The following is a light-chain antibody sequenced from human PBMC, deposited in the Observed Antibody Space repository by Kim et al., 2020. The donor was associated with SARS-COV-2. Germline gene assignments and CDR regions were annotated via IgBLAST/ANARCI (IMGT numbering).Light chain of an antibody. V-gene: IGLV3-1*01. Sequence: VSPGQAASITCSGDKLGDKYACWYQQKPGQSPVLVIYQDSKRPSGIPERFSGSNSGNTATLTISGTQAMDEADYYCQAWDSSTVVFGGGTQLTVL. CDR3: QAWDSSTVV. J-gene: IGLJ2*01. CDR1: KLGDKY. CDR2: QDS.